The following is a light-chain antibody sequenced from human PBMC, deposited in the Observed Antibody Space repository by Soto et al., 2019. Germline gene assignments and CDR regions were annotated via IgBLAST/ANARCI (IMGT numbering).Light chain of an antibody. J-gene: IGKJ1*01. V-gene: IGKV1-5*03. Sequence: DIQMTQSPSTLSASVGDRVTITCRASQSISSWLAWYQQKPGKAPKLLIYKASSLESGVPSRFSGSGSGTEFTLTISSLQPDDFATYYCQQYNSFPAFGQGTKVYI. CDR3: QQYNSFPA. CDR1: QSISSW. CDR2: KAS.